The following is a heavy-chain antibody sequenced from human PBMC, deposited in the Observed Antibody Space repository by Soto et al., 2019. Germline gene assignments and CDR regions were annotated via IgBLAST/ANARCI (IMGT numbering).Heavy chain of an antibody. J-gene: IGHJ5*02. Sequence: SETLSLTCAVSGGSISSSNLWGWVRQPPGKGLEWIGEIYHSGSTNYNPSLKSRVTISVDKSKNQFSLKLSSVTAADTAVYYCARRTSVDTAMVTSWFDPWGQGTLVTVSS. CDR1: GGSISSSNL. CDR2: IYHSGST. V-gene: IGHV4-4*02. CDR3: ARRTSVDTAMVTSWFDP. D-gene: IGHD5-18*01.